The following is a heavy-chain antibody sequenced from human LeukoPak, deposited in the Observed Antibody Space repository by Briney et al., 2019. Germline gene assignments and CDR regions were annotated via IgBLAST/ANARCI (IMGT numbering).Heavy chain of an antibody. CDR1: GYSFTSYW. J-gene: IGHJ4*02. CDR3: AIDYGDYGAY. V-gene: IGHV5-51*01. CDR2: IYPGDSDA. D-gene: IGHD4-17*01. Sequence: GESLKISCKGSGYSFTSYWIGWVRQMPGKGLEWMAIIYPGDSDARYSPSFQGQVTISADKSISTAYLRWRSLKASDTAMYHCAIDYGDYGAYWGQGTLVTVSS.